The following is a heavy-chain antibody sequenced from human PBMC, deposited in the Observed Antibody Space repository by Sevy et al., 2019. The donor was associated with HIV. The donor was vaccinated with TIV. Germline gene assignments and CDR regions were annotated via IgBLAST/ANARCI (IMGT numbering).Heavy chain of an antibody. CDR1: GFTFSSYA. Sequence: GGSLRLSCAASGFTFSSYAMNWVRQAPGKGLQWVSAISGADSSTHYADSVKGRFTISRDNSKNTLYLQMNSLRTEDTALYYCAGGRFDSSGSFDAFDMWGQGTMVTVSS. CDR2: ISGADSST. V-gene: IGHV3-23*01. CDR3: AGGRFDSSGSFDAFDM. J-gene: IGHJ3*02. D-gene: IGHD3-22*01.